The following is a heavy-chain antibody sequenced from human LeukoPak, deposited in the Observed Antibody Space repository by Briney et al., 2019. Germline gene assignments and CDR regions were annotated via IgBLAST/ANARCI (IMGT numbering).Heavy chain of an antibody. CDR3: AKDGGYYYDSSGYYYFDY. V-gene: IGHV3-30*02. D-gene: IGHD3-22*01. J-gene: IGHJ4*02. CDR1: GFTFSSYG. Sequence: GGSLRLSCAASGFTFSSYGMHWVRQAPGKGLEWVAFIRYDGSNKYYADSVKGRFTISRGNSKNTMYLQMNSLRAEDTAVYYCAKDGGYYYDSSGYYYFDYWGQGTLVTVSS. CDR2: IRYDGSNK.